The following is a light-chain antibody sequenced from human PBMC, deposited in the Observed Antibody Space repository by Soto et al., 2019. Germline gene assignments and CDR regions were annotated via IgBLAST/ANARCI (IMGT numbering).Light chain of an antibody. J-gene: IGKJ1*01. Sequence: DIQMTQSPSSLSASVGDRVTITCRASQSISKYLSWFQQKPGKAPKLLIYATSSLQSGVPSIFSGSGSGTDFTLTISSLQPEDFATYYCQQSDSTPPWTFGQGTKVEIK. CDR3: QQSDSTPPWT. CDR2: ATS. V-gene: IGKV1-39*01. CDR1: QSISKY.